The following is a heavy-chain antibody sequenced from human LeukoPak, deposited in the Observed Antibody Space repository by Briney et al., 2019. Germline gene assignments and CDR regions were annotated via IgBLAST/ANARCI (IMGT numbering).Heavy chain of an antibody. CDR1: GFTFSSYG. J-gene: IGHJ4*02. CDR2: ISSSGSTI. D-gene: IGHD3-9*01. V-gene: IGHV3-48*03. Sequence: PGGSLRLSCAASGFTFSSYGMNWVRQAPGKGLEWVSYISSSGSTIYYADSVKGRFTISRDNAKNSLYLQMNSLRAEDTAVYYCARVEDYDILTGFDYWGQGTLVTVSS. CDR3: ARVEDYDILTGFDY.